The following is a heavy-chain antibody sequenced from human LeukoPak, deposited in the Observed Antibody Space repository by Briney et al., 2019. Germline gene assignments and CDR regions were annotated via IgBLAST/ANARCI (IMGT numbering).Heavy chain of an antibody. V-gene: IGHV6-1*01. D-gene: IGHD6-6*01. CDR1: GDSVSSNSAA. CDR3: ARYGGSSSFYYYYMDV. J-gene: IGHJ6*03. Sequence: SQTLSLTCAISGDSVSSNSAAWNWIRQSPSRGLEWLGRTYYRSKWYNDYEISVKSRITINPDTSKNQFSLQLNSVTPEDTAVYYCARYGGSSSFYYYYMDVWGKGTTVTVSS. CDR2: TYYRSKWYN.